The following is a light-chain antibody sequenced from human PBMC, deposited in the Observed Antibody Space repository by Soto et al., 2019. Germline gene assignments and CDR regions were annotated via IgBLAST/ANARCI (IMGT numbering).Light chain of an antibody. CDR3: SSYTSSSTVI. Sequence: QPVLTQPASVSGSPGQSITISCTGTSSDIGGYNYISWYQQHPGKAPKFIIYDVRNRPSGVSNRFSGSRSGNTASLTISGLRAEDEADYYCSSYTSSSTVIFGGGTKLTVL. V-gene: IGLV2-14*03. CDR1: SSDIGGYNY. CDR2: DVR. J-gene: IGLJ2*01.